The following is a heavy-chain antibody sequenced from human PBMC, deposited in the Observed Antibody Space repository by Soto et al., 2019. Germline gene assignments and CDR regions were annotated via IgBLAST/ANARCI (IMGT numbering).Heavy chain of an antibody. CDR2: ISGSGGST. J-gene: IGHJ6*02. CDR1: GFTFSSYA. V-gene: IGHV3-23*01. Sequence: GGSLRLSCAASGFTFSSYAMSWVRQAPGKGLEWVSAISGSGGSTYYADSVKGRFTISRDNSKNTLYLQMNSLRAEDTAVYYCAAQLRVTAYSYYYYYGMDVWGQGTTVTVSS. D-gene: IGHD2-21*02. CDR3: AAQLRVTAYSYYYYYGMDV.